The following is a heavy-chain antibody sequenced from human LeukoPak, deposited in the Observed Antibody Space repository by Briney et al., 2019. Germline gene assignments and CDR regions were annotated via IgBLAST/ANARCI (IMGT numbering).Heavy chain of an antibody. Sequence: SETLSLTCAVYGGSFSGYYWSWNRQPPGKGLEWIGEINHSGSTNYNPSLKSRVTISVNTSKNQFSLKLSSVTAADTAVYYCARGMVRGVISFWYYYGMDVWGQGTTVTVSS. V-gene: IGHV4-34*01. CDR3: ARGMVRGVISFWYYYGMDV. D-gene: IGHD3-10*01. CDR2: INHSGST. CDR1: GGSFSGYY. J-gene: IGHJ6*02.